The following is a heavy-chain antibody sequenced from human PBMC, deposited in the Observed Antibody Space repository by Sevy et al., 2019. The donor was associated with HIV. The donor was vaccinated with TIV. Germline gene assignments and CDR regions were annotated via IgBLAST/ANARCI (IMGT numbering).Heavy chain of an antibody. Sequence: GGSLRLSCAASGFTFSTYCMTWVRQAPKKGLEWVATITEDGSEQFYVDSVRGRFTISRDNARNSVYLQMTSLRVEDTAMYYCARTFHFERGGYYRHSDSWGQRTLVTVSS. J-gene: IGHJ4*02. CDR2: ITEDGSEQ. V-gene: IGHV3-7*01. D-gene: IGHD3-3*01. CDR3: ARTFHFERGGYYRHSDS. CDR1: GFTFSTYC.